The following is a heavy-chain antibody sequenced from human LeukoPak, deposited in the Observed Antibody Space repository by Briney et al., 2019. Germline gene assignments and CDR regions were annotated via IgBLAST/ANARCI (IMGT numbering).Heavy chain of an antibody. CDR1: GFIFSNYG. J-gene: IGHJ3*02. CDR2: IRYDGSNK. D-gene: IGHD3-10*01. CDR3: VRGVQRISGAFDI. Sequence: PGGSLRLSCAASGFIFSNYGMHWVRQAPGKGLEWVIFIRYDGSNKYYADSVKGRFTISRDNSKNMLYLQMNSLRAEDTAVYYCVRGVQRISGAFDIWGQGTMVTVSS. V-gene: IGHV3-30*02.